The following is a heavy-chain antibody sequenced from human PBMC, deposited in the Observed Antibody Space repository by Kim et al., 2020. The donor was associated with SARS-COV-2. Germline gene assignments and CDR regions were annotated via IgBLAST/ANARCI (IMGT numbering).Heavy chain of an antibody. CDR3: ARENYDILTGYSSVYYYYGMDV. J-gene: IGHJ6*02. D-gene: IGHD3-9*01. V-gene: IGHV3-48*03. CDR1: GFTFSSYE. Sequence: GGSLRLSCAASGFTFSSYEMNWVRQAPGKGLEWVSYISSSGSTIYYADSVKGRFTISRDNAKNSLYLQMNSLRAEDTAVYYCARENYDILTGYSSVYYYYGMDVWGQGTTVTVSS. CDR2: ISSSGSTI.